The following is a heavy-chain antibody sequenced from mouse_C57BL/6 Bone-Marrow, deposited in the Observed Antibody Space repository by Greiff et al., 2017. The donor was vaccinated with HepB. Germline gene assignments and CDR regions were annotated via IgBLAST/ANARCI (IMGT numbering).Heavy chain of an antibody. CDR2: IYPRDGSS. CDR1: GYTFTDHT. D-gene: IGHD3-2*02. Sequence: QVQLQQSDAELVKPGASVKISCKVSGYTFTDHTIHWMKQRPEQGLEWIGYIYPRDGSSRYNQKFKGKATLTVDKSSSTAYMQLSSLTSEDSAVYFCARTDSSGHFDYWGQGTTLTVSS. J-gene: IGHJ2*01. CDR3: ARTDSSGHFDY. V-gene: IGHV1-78*01.